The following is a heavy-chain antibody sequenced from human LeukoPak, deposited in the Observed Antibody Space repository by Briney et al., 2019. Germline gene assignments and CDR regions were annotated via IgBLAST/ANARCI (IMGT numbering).Heavy chain of an antibody. CDR1: GGSISSDY. V-gene: IGHV4-59*01. J-gene: IGHJ4*02. D-gene: IGHD2-15*01. CDR2: IYHSGST. CDR3: ARGSYCSGGTCMFDY. Sequence: PSETLSLTCSVSGGSISSDYWAWIRQPPGKGLEWIGHIYHSGSTNYNPSLKSRVTISVDTSKNEFSLKLSSVTAADTAVYFCARGSYCSGGTCMFDYWGQGTLVTVSS.